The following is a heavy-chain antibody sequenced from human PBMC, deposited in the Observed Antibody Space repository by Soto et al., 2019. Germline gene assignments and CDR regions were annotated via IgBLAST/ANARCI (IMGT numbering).Heavy chain of an antibody. CDR2: FDPEDGKT. CDR3: ATETGQRSGDDFWSGYALNYGMDV. V-gene: IGHV1-24*01. Sequence: ASVKVSCKVSGYTLTELSMHWVRQAPGKGLEWMGGFDPEDGKTIYAQKFQGRVTMTEDTSTDTAYMELSSLRSEDTAVYYCATETGQRSGDDFWSGYALNYGMDVWGQGTTVTVSS. D-gene: IGHD3-3*01. CDR1: GYTLTELS. J-gene: IGHJ6*02.